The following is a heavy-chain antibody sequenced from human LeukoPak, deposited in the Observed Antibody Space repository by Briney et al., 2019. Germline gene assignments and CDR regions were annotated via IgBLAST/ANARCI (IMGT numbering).Heavy chain of an antibody. CDR2: IKSKANGGTI. CDR3: STGWYLDN. V-gene: IGHV3-15*07. D-gene: IGHD6-13*01. J-gene: IGHJ4*02. CDR1: GFIFSNAW. Sequence: PGGSLRLSCVGSGFIFSNAWMNWVRQAPGKGLEWVGRIKSKANGGTIDYAAPVNGRVTISRDDLKQTVYLQMNSLKIEDTAAYFCSTGWYLDNWGQGTLVPSPQ.